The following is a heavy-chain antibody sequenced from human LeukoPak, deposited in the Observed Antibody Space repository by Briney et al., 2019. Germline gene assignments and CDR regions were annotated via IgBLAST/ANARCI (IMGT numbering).Heavy chain of an antibody. J-gene: IGHJ4*02. Sequence: SETLSLTCAVYGGSFSGYYWSWIRQPPGKGLEWIGEINHSGSTNYNPSLKSRVTISVDTSKNQFSLKLSSVTAADTAVYYCARGHYKYYDFWSGLYYFDYWGQGTLVTVS. CDR3: ARGHYKYYDFWSGLYYFDY. D-gene: IGHD3-3*01. V-gene: IGHV4-34*01. CDR2: INHSGST. CDR1: GGSFSGYY.